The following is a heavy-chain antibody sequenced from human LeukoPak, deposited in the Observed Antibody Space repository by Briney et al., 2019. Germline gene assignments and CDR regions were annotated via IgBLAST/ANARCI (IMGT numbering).Heavy chain of an antibody. Sequence: PGGSLRLSCAASGFTLSSYSMNWVRLAPRKGLEWVSSISSSSSYIYYADSVKGRFTISRDNAKNSLYLQMNSLRAEDTAVYYCARELDGYGAYPSDYWGQGTLVTVSS. V-gene: IGHV3-21*01. CDR2: ISSSSSYI. J-gene: IGHJ4*02. D-gene: IGHD5-24*01. CDR1: GFTLSSYS. CDR3: ARELDGYGAYPSDY.